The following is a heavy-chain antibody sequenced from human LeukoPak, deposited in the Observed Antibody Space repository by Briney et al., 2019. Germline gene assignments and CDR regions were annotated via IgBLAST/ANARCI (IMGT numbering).Heavy chain of an antibody. CDR3: ANIGENFYRGPFDI. CDR2: IRYDGSNK. V-gene: IGHV3-30*02. CDR1: GFTFSSYG. J-gene: IGHJ3*02. Sequence: SGGSLRLSCAASGFTFSSYGMHWVRQAPGKGLEWVAFIRYDGSNKYYADSVKGRFTISRDNSKNTLYLQMNSLRAEDTAVYYCANIGENFYRGPFDIWGQGTMVTVSS. D-gene: IGHD3-10*01.